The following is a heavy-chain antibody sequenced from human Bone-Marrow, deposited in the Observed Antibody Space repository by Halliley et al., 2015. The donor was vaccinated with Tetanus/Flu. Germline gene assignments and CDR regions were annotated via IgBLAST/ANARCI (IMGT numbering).Heavy chain of an antibody. CDR2: INTDGTTT. J-gene: IGHJ5*02. D-gene: IGHD1-1*01. CDR3: ARLYSPGT. V-gene: IGHV3-74*01. Sequence: PGKRPTWVARINTDGTTTQDADFVRGRFTVSRDKAKDTVYLQMNSLRVEDTATYYCARLYSPGTWGQGILVSVSS.